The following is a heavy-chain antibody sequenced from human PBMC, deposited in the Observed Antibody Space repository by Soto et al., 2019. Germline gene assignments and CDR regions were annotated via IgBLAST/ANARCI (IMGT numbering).Heavy chain of an antibody. Sequence: PGGSLRLSCAASGFTFSNYWMSWVRQAPGKGLEWVANIKQDGRESNYADSVKGRFTISRDNAENSLYLQMTSLRAEDTAVYYCASARHIGPWGQGTLVTVSS. CDR1: GFTFSNYW. D-gene: IGHD2-21*01. CDR3: ASARHIGP. V-gene: IGHV3-7*01. J-gene: IGHJ5*02. CDR2: IKQDGRES.